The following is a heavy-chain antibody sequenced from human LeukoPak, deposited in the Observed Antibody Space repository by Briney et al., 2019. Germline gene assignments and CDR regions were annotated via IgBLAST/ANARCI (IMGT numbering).Heavy chain of an antibody. Sequence: SETLSLTCTVSGGSIRSGDYSWNWIRQHPGKGLEWIGYIYYSGSTYYNPSLTSRVTMSVDTSKNQFSLKLSSVTAADTAIYYCARDHTETSSLNFRNYYYYGRDIWGQGTTVIVSS. CDR1: GGSIRSGDYS. CDR3: ARDHTETSSLNFRNYYYYGRDI. D-gene: IGHD4-11*01. CDR2: IYYSGST. J-gene: IGHJ6*02. V-gene: IGHV4-31*03.